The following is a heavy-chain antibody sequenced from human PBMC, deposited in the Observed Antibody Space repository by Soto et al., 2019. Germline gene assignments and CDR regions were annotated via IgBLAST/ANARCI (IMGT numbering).Heavy chain of an antibody. D-gene: IGHD2-15*01. Sequence: SETLCLTCTVSGGSISSSSYYWGWIRQPPGKGLEWIGSIYYSGNTYYTPSLKSRVTIPVDTSKNQFSLKLSSVTAADTAVYYCAREGGGYCTGGSCQVDYWGQGTLVTVSS. CDR1: GGSISSSSYY. V-gene: IGHV4-39*02. J-gene: IGHJ4*02. CDR2: IYYSGNT. CDR3: AREGGGYCTGGSCQVDY.